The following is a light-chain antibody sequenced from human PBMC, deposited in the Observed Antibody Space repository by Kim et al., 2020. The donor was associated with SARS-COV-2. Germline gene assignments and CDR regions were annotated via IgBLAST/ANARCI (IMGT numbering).Light chain of an antibody. Sequence: DIQMTQSPSSLSASVGDTVTLTCRASQTISSYLNWYQQKPGKAPKFLIYESSTLQSGVPSRFSGRRSGTEFTLTISDLQPEDFEIYYCKQSYSGPLTFGQGTKLEI. J-gene: IGKJ2*01. V-gene: IGKV1-39*01. CDR3: KQSYSGPLT. CDR2: ESS. CDR1: QTISSY.